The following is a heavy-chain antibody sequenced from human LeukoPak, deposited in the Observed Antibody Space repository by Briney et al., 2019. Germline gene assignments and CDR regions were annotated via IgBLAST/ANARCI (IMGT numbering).Heavy chain of an antibody. CDR2: IYYSGST. V-gene: IGHV4-59*01. D-gene: IGHD6-13*01. CDR1: GGSISSYY. J-gene: IGHJ6*03. CDR3: ARGGSSSYYYMDV. Sequence: SETLSLTCTVSGGSISSYYWSWIRQPPGKGLEWIGYIYYSGSTNYNPSLKSRVTISVDTSKNQFSLKLSSVTAADTAVYYCARGGSSSYYYMDVWGKGTTVTVSS.